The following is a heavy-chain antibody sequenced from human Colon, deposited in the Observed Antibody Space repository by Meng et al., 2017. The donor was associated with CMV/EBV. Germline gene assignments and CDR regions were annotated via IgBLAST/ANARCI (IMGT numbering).Heavy chain of an antibody. CDR3: ARAGARGVPVDL. CDR2: IHYSGGT. J-gene: IGHJ4*02. D-gene: IGHD3-10*01. CDR1: GDSIKNYY. Sequence: QVHLKGSGPRLVKPSETLSLTCTVSGDSIKNYYWTWLRQPAGKGLEWLGRIHYSGGTDDNPSLKSRVTLSIDTSKNQLSLKIYSVTAADTAVYYCARAGARGVPVDLWGQGTLVTVSS. V-gene: IGHV4-4*07.